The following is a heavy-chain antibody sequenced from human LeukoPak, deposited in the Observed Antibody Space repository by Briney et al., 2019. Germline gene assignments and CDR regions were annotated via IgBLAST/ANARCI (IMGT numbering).Heavy chain of an antibody. CDR2: IYSGGST. D-gene: IGHD3-10*01. V-gene: IGHV3-66*01. Sequence: GGSLRLSCAASGFTFSSYAMSWVRQAPGKGLEWVSVIYSGGSTYYADSVKGRFTISRDNSKNTLYLQMNSLRAEDTAVYYCARAKAYYGSGSYLVDAFDIWGQGTMVTVSS. CDR1: GFTFSSYA. J-gene: IGHJ3*02. CDR3: ARAKAYYGSGSYLVDAFDI.